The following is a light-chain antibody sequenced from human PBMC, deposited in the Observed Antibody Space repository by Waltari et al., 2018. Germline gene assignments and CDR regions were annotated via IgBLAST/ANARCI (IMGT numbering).Light chain of an antibody. CDR2: DAS. CDR3: QQYDHLPYT. V-gene: IGKV1-33*01. J-gene: IGKJ2*01. Sequence: DSHGAQSPPSLSASAPDRATITCQASQDISNYLPWHQQKPGKAPKVLIYDASNLERGVPPRFSGSGSGTYFTFTISSLQPEDIATYYCQQYDHLPYTFGQGTKLEI. CDR1: QDISNY.